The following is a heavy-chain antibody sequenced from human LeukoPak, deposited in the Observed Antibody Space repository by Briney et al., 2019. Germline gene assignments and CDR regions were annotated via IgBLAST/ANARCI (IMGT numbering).Heavy chain of an antibody. J-gene: IGHJ4*02. CDR3: ARTHTMVRGVATFDY. D-gene: IGHD3-10*01. CDR2: IYYSGSA. V-gene: IGHV4-39*01. Sequence: PSETLSLTCSVSGGSISSSSYYWGWIRQPPGKGLEWIGSIYYSGSAYYKPSLNSRVTISIDTSKNQFSLKLSSVTAADTAVYYCARTHTMVRGVATFDYWGQGTLVTVSS. CDR1: GGSISSSSYY.